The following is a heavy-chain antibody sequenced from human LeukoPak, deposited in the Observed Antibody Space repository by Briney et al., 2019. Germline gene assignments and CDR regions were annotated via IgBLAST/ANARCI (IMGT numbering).Heavy chain of an antibody. J-gene: IGHJ1*01. Sequence: GRSLRLSCAASGFTFDDYAMHWVRQAPGKALDGVQGISWNSGSIGYADSVKGRFTISRDNAKNSLYLQMNSLRAEDTALYYCAKGSAAGTPGYFQHWGQGTLVTVSS. D-gene: IGHD6-13*01. CDR2: ISWNSGSI. V-gene: IGHV3-9*01. CDR1: GFTFDDYA. CDR3: AKGSAAGTPGYFQH.